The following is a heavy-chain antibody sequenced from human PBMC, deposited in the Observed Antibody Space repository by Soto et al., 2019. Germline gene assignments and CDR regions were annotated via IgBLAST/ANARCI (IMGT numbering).Heavy chain of an antibody. CDR2: IYYSGIT. Sequence: QVQLQESGPGLVKPSQILSLTCTVSGGSITSGAYYWSWIRQYPGKGLEWIGYIYYSGITYYNPSLKGRVTTSIDTSKNQFSLKLSSVTAADTAVYYCARKAEATVTISLPFDIWGQGTMVTVSS. D-gene: IGHD4-17*01. J-gene: IGHJ3*02. V-gene: IGHV4-31*03. CDR3: ARKAEATVTISLPFDI. CDR1: GGSITSGAYY.